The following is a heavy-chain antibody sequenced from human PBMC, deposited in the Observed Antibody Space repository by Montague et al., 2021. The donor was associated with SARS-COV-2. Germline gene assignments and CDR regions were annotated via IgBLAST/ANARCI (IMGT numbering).Heavy chain of an antibody. D-gene: IGHD3-10*01. Sequence: SETLSLTCSVSGVTVSSHSYYWSWIRQPPGKGLEWIGYISNTGSTSYNTSLKSRVTISLDTSKNEFSLQLTSVTAADTAVYYCARVFDDYGSRSYILHNWGQGTLVTVSS. CDR1: GVTVSSHSYY. J-gene: IGHJ4*02. V-gene: IGHV4-61*01. CDR3: ARVFDDYGSRSYILHN. CDR2: ISNTGST.